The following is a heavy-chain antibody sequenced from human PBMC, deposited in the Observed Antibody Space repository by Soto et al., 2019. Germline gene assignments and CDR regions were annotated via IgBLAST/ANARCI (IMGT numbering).Heavy chain of an antibody. CDR3: ARGSGIVLVPADKYYMDV. D-gene: IGHD2-2*01. V-gene: IGHV4-34*01. CDR1: GGSFSGYY. CDR2: INHSGST. J-gene: IGHJ6*03. Sequence: QVQLQQWGAGLLKPSETLSLTCAVYGGSFSGYYWIWIRQPPGKGLELIGEINHSGSTNYKPSLKSRVTISVDTSKTQFSLKLSSVTAADTAVYYCARGSGIVLVPADKYYMDVWGKGTTVTVSS.